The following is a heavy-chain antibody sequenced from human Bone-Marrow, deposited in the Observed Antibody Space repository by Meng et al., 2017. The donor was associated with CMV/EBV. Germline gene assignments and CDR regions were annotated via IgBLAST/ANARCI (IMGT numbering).Heavy chain of an antibody. D-gene: IGHD6-6*01. CDR2: IYLGDSDT. CDR1: GYIFTNYW. Sequence: KVSCKGFGYIFTNYWIGWVRQMPGKGLEWMGIIYLGDSDTRYSPSFQGQVTISADKSISTAYLQWSSLKASDTAMYYCARQLRSSSYPDYWGQGTLVTVSS. CDR3: ARQLRSSSYPDY. J-gene: IGHJ4*02. V-gene: IGHV5-51*01.